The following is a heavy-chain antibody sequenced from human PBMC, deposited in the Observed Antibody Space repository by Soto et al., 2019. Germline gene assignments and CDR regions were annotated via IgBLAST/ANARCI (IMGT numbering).Heavy chain of an antibody. D-gene: IGHD6-6*01. Sequence: EVQLLETGGALVQPGGSLRLSCAASGFTFSSHAMGWVRQAPGKGLEWVSAISGNGGSTYYAESVKGRLTISRDNAKNSLYLQMNSLRAEDTAVYYCARALPGSSFCYWGQGTLVTVSS. V-gene: IGHV3-23*01. CDR3: ARALPGSSFCY. CDR1: GFTFSSHA. J-gene: IGHJ4*02. CDR2: ISGNGGST.